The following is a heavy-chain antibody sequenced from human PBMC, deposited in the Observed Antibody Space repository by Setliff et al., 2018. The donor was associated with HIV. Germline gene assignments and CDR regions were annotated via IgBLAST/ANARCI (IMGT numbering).Heavy chain of an antibody. V-gene: IGHV1-2*02. CDR2: VDPDTGGT. CDR1: GYTFTDYC. J-gene: IGHJ4*02. Sequence: GASVKVSCKTSGYTFTDYCIHWFRQAPGQRLEWLGWVDPDTGGTIYAQKFPDRVTLTRDTSSTTAYMELSGLTVDDTAIYYCARVRRPAEIRAGYFDSWGQGTRVTVSS. D-gene: IGHD1-1*01. CDR3: ARVRRPAEIRAGYFDS.